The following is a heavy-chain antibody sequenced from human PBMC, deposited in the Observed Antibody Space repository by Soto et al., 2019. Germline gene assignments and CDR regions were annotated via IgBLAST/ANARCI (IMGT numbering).Heavy chain of an antibody. CDR2: INPNSGGT. J-gene: IGHJ6*02. D-gene: IGHD2-2*01. CDR3: ARGGGYCSSTSCPLYYYYYGMDV. CDR1: GYTFTGYY. Sequence: ASVKVSCKASGYTFTGYYMHWVRQAPGQGREWMGWINPNSGGTNYAQKFQGRVTMTRDTSISTAYMELSRLRSDDTAVYYCARGGGYCSSTSCPLYYYYYGMDVWGQGTTVTVSS. V-gene: IGHV1-2*02.